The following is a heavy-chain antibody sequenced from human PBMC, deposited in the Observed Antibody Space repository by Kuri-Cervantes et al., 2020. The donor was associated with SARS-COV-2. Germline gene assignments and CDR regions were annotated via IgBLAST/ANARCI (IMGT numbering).Heavy chain of an antibody. V-gene: IGHV3-21*01. J-gene: IGHJ3*02. Sequence: LEWVSLMRSTNSYIKYAASVKGRFTISRDNAKNSLYLQMNSLRAEDTAVYYCARDRRVGAKRGAFDIWGQGTMVTVSS. D-gene: IGHD1-26*01. CDR3: ARDRRVGAKRGAFDI. CDR2: MRSTNSYI.